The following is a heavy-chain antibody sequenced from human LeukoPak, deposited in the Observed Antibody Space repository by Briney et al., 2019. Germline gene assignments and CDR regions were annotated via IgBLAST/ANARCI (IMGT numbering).Heavy chain of an antibody. CDR2: ISYDGSNK. D-gene: IGHD2-15*01. V-gene: IGHV3-30*03. Sequence: GRSLRLSCAASGFTFSSYGMHWVRQAPGKGLEWVAVISYDGSNKYYADSVKGRFTISRDNAKNSLYLQMNSLRAEDTAVYYCARDWWELYYFDYWGQGTLVTVSS. J-gene: IGHJ4*02. CDR3: ARDWWELYYFDY. CDR1: GFTFSSYG.